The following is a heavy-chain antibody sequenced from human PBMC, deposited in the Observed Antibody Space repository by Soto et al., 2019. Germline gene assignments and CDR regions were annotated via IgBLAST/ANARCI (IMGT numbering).Heavy chain of an antibody. J-gene: IGHJ3*02. CDR1: GYTFTSYY. CDR2: INPSGGST. Sequence: QVQLVQSGAEVKKPGASVKVSCKASGYTFTSYYMHWVRQAPGQGLEWMGIINPSGGSTSYAQKFQGRVTMTRDTSTSTVYMELSSLRSEDTAVYYCASSIAVAGTFSDAFDIWGQGTMVTVSS. D-gene: IGHD6-19*01. V-gene: IGHV1-46*03. CDR3: ASSIAVAGTFSDAFDI.